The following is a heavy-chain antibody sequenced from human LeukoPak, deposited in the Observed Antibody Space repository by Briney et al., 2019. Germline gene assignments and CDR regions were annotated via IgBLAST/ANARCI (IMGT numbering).Heavy chain of an antibody. Sequence: SETLSLTCTVSGGSISSYYCSCIRQPAGNGLEWIVRIYTSGSTTYNPSLKCRVTMSVDASKTRFSLKLSSVTAADTAVYYCASKITMARDDAFDIWGQGTMVTVSS. CDR3: ASKITMARDDAFDI. CDR2: IYTSGST. V-gene: IGHV4-4*07. J-gene: IGHJ3*02. D-gene: IGHD3-10*01. CDR1: GGSISSYY.